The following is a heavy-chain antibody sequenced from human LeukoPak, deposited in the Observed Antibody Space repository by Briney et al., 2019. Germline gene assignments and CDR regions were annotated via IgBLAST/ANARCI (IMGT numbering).Heavy chain of an antibody. V-gene: IGHV3-21*04. CDR2: ISSSSSYI. D-gene: IGHD3-10*01. CDR1: GFTFSSYS. Sequence: AGGSLRLSCAASGFTFSSYSMNWVRQAPGKGLEWVSSISSSSSYIYYADSVKGRFTISRDNAKNSLYLQMNSLRAEDTAVYYCAKPTPLLWFGELEDWGQGTLVTVSS. CDR3: AKPTPLLWFGELED. J-gene: IGHJ4*02.